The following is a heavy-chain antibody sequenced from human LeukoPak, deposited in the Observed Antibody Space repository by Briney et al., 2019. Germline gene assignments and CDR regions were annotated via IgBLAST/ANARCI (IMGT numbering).Heavy chain of an antibody. J-gene: IGHJ4*02. CDR3: AKDHPYYDFWSGYRDY. CDR2: ISGSGGST. CDR1: GFTFSSYA. Sequence: GGSLRLSCAASGFTFSSYAMSWARQAPGKGLEWVSAISGSGGSTYYADSVKGRFTISRDNSKNTLYLQMNSLRAEDTAVYYCAKDHPYYDFWSGYRDYWGQGTLVTVSS. V-gene: IGHV3-23*01. D-gene: IGHD3-3*01.